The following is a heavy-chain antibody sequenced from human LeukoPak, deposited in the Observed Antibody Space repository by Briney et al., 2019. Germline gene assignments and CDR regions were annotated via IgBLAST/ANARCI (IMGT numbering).Heavy chain of an antibody. D-gene: IGHD2-15*01. J-gene: IGHJ5*02. Sequence: SGGSLRLSCAASGFSISTYWMSWVRQAPGKGLEWLANIKPDGSEENYVDSIKGRFTISRDNAKNSLYLQMNSLRAEDTAVYYCAREVVAALDPWGQGTLVTVSS. CDR1: GFSISTYW. CDR3: AREVVAALDP. V-gene: IGHV3-7*01. CDR2: IKPDGSEE.